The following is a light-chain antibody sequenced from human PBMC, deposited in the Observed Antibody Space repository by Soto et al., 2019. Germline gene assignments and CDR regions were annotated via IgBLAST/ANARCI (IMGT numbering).Light chain of an antibody. J-gene: IGKJ1*01. CDR3: MQALQAPWT. Sequence: DIVMTQSPLSLPVTPGEPASISCRSSQSLLHGNGYNYLDWYLQKPGQSPQLLIYLGSNRASGVPDRFSGSASGTDFTLKISRVEAEDAGIYYCMQALQAPWTFGQGTKVEIK. V-gene: IGKV2-28*01. CDR1: QSLLHGNGYNY. CDR2: LGS.